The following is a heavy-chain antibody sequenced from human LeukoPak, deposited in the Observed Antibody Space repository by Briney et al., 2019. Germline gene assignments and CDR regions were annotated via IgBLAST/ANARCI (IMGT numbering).Heavy chain of an antibody. J-gene: IGHJ2*01. D-gene: IGHD3-16*01. CDR1: GFTFSDYY. CDR3: AKVLRGAWHFDL. CDR2: ISYDGSYK. Sequence: GGSLRLSCAASGFTFSDYYMSWIRQAPGKGLEWVAVISYDGSYKYYADSVKGQFTISRDNSKNTVSLQMNSLRPEDTAVYYCAKVLRGAWHFDLWGRGTLVTVSS. V-gene: IGHV3-30*18.